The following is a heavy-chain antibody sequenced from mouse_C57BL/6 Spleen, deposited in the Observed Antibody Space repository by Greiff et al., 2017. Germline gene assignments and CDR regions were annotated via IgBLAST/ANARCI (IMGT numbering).Heavy chain of an antibody. J-gene: IGHJ2*01. V-gene: IGHV5-4*03. Sequence: EVKVVESGGGLVKPGGSLKLSCAASGFTFSSYAMSWVRQTPDKRLEWVATISDGGSYTYYHDNVKGRFTISRDNAKNNLYLQMSHLKSEDTAMYYCASSYYFDYWGQGTTLTVSS. CDR2: ISDGGSYT. CDR1: GFTFSSYA. CDR3: ASSYYFDY.